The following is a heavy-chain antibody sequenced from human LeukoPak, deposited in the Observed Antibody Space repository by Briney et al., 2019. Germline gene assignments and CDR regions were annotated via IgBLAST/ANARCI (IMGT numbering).Heavy chain of an antibody. CDR1: GFTFSSYA. CDR2: ISYDGSNK. J-gene: IGHJ4*02. D-gene: IGHD3-10*01. CDR3: ARDMVRGVI. V-gene: IGHV3-30-3*01. Sequence: PGGSLRLSCAASGFTFSSYAMHWVRQAPGKGLEWVAVISYDGSNKYYADSVKGRFTISRDNSKNTLYLQMNSLRAEDTAVYYCARDMVRGVIWGQGTLVTVSS.